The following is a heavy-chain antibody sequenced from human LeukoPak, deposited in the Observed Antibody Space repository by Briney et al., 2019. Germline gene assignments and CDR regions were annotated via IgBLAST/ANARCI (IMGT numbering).Heavy chain of an antibody. D-gene: IGHD1-26*01. V-gene: IGHV1-2*02. CDR2: LSPNSGVT. CDR3: TRDTYSGSYRPFLY. J-gene: IGHJ4*02. Sequence: EASVKVSSKASGYTFTGYFMHWVRQAPGHGPEWMGWLSPNSGVTNYAQKFRGRVTLPRDTSISTAYMELSSLTSDDTAVYYCTRDTYSGSYRPFLYWGQGSLVTVSS. CDR1: GYTFTGYF.